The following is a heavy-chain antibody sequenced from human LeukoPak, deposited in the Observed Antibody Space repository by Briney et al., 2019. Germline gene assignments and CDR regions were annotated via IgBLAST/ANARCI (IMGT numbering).Heavy chain of an antibody. CDR1: GFTVSSNY. CDR2: IYSGGST. CDR3: VKDWGAHYDFWSAYLDY. Sequence: GGSLRLSCAASGFTVSSNYMSWVRQAPGKGLEWVSVIYSGGSTYYADSVKGRFTISRDNSKNTLYLQMSSLRPEDTAVYYCVKDWGAHYDFWSAYLDYWGQGALVTVSS. V-gene: IGHV3-66*01. D-gene: IGHD3-3*01. J-gene: IGHJ4*02.